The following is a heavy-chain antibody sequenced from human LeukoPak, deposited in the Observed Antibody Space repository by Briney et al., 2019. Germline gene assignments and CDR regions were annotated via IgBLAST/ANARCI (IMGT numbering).Heavy chain of an antibody. CDR2: IYYSGST. CDR3: ARLSSTTVFDY. D-gene: IGHD4-11*01. V-gene: IGHV4-31*03. Sequence: SETLSLTCTVSGVSISSGGYYWRWLRQHPGKRLEWIGYIYYSGSTYYNPSLKSRLTISVDTSKNQFSLKLSSVTAADTAVYYCARLSSTTVFDYWGQGTLVTVSS. CDR1: GVSISSGGYY. J-gene: IGHJ4*02.